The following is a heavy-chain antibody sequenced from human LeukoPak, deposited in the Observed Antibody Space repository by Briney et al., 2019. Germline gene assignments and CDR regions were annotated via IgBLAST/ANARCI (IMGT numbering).Heavy chain of an antibody. J-gene: IGHJ5*02. CDR1: GFIFNNYG. V-gene: IGHV3-23*01. CDR3: AKGSSGYFADL. CDR2: ISNDGGVT. D-gene: IGHD3-22*01. Sequence: GGSLRLSCAASGFIFNNYGLIWVRQAPGKGLEWVSAISNDGGVTQYADFVEGRFTISRDNSKNTLFLQMSSLRAEDTALYYCAKGSSGYFADLWGQGTLVTVSS.